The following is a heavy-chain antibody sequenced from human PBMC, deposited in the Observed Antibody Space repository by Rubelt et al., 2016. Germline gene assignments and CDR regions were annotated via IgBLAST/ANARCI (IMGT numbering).Heavy chain of an antibody. D-gene: IGHD6-19*01. CDR3: AREVPVDGTAFDP. CDR1: GGSISSVSYY. Sequence: QLQLQESGPGLVKPSETLSLTCTVSGGSISSVSYYWGWIRQPPGKGLEWIGSIYYSGSTDYNQSLKSRVSISVDTSKNQCSLKVRSVTAADTAVYYCAREVPVDGTAFDPWGQGALVTVSS. V-gene: IGHV4-39*07. CDR2: IYYSGST. J-gene: IGHJ5*02.